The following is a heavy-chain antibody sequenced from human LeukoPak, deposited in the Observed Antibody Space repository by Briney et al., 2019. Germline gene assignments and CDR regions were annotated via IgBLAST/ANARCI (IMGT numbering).Heavy chain of an antibody. D-gene: IGHD6-19*01. CDR3: ARAFSPRQWMAPYFDY. V-gene: IGHV1-2*02. CDR2: INPNSGGT. CDR1: GYTFTGYY. Sequence: ASVKVSCKASGYTFTGYYMHWVRQAPGHGLEWMGWINPNSGGTNYVQKFQGRVTMTRDTSISTAYMELSRLRSDDTAVYYCARAFSPRQWMAPYFDYWGQGTLVTVSS. J-gene: IGHJ4*02.